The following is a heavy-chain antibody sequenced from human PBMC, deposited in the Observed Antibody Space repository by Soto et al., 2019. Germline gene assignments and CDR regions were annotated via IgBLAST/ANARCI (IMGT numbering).Heavy chain of an antibody. CDR2: ISSSSSYI. J-gene: IGHJ4*02. CDR3: ARDTTVRGVIITDY. V-gene: IGHV3-21*01. D-gene: IGHD3-10*01. Sequence: GGSLRLSCAASGFTFSSYSMNWVRQAPGKGLEWVSSISSSSSYIYYADSVKGRFTISRDNAKNSLYLQMNSLRAEDTAVYYCARDTTVRGVIITDYWGQGTLVTVSS. CDR1: GFTFSSYS.